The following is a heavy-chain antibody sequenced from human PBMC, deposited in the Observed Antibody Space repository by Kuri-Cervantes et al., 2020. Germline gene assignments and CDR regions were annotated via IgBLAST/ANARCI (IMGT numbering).Heavy chain of an antibody. D-gene: IGHD3-10*01. V-gene: IGHV4-59*01. CDR2: IYYSGST. Sequence: GSLRLSCTVSGGSISSYYWSWIRQPPGKGLEWIGYIYYSGSTNYNPSLKSRVTISVDTSKNQFSLKLSSVTAEDTAVYYCARGDGSGSYYRSYYYYYYMDVWGKGTTVTVSS. J-gene: IGHJ6*03. CDR1: GGSISSYY. CDR3: ARGDGSGSYYRSYYYYYYMDV.